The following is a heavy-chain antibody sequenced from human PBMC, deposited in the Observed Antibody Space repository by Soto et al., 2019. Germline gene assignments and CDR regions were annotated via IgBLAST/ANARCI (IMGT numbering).Heavy chain of an antibody. CDR1: GYTFTSYF. Sequence: SVKVSCKASGYTFTSYFISWVRQAPGQGLEWMGGIIPIFGTANYAQKFQGRVTITADESTSTAYMELSSLRSEDTAVYYCARGKDDSSGYYDYWGQGTLVTVSS. D-gene: IGHD3-22*01. CDR3: ARGKDDSSGYYDY. J-gene: IGHJ4*02. CDR2: IIPIFGTA. V-gene: IGHV1-69*13.